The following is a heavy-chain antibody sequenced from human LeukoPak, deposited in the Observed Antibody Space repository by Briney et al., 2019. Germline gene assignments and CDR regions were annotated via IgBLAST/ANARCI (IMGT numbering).Heavy chain of an antibody. V-gene: IGHV4-31*03. D-gene: IGHD1-26*01. J-gene: IGHJ6*02. Sequence: PSKTLSLTCTVSGGSISSGGYYWSWIRQHPGEGLEWIGYIYYSGSTYYNPSLKSRVTISVDTSKNQFSLKLSSVTAADTAVYYCARWYSGSYRPTYYYYGMDVWGQGTTVTVSS. CDR2: IYYSGST. CDR1: GGSISSGGYY. CDR3: ARWYSGSYRPTYYYYGMDV.